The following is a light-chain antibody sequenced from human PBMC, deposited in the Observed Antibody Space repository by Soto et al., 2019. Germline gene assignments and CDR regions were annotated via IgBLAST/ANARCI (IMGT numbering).Light chain of an antibody. CDR3: NSCTDTTNLI. CDR1: SSDVGGSNY. V-gene: IGLV2-14*01. CDR2: EVN. J-gene: IGLJ2*01. Sequence: QSALTQPASVSGSPGQSITISCTGTSSDVGGSNYVSWYQHHPGKAPKLMIYEVNKRPSGISDRFSGSKSGNTASLTISGLQAEDEADYYCNSCTDTTNLIFGGGTQLTVL.